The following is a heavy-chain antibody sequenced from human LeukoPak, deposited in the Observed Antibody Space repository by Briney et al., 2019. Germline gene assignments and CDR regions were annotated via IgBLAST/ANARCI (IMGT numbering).Heavy chain of an antibody. J-gene: IGHJ6*03. D-gene: IGHD3-3*01. Sequence: GGSLRLSCAASGFTFDDYAMHWVRQAPGKGLEWVSGINWNSDSIAYAGSVKGRFIISRDNAKNSLYLQMNSLRAEDTALYYCAREAYHDFWSGSWRSYYYMDVWGKGTTVTVSS. CDR2: INWNSDSI. CDR3: AREAYHDFWSGSWRSYYYMDV. V-gene: IGHV3-9*01. CDR1: GFTFDDYA.